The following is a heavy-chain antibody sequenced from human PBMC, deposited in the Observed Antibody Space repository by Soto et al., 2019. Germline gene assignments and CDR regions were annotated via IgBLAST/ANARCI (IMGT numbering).Heavy chain of an antibody. CDR1: GFTFSSYA. CDR3: ARDKRLGQYYYYYMDI. V-gene: IGHV3-30-3*01. CDR2: ISYDGSKK. J-gene: IGHJ6*03. D-gene: IGHD1-26*01. Sequence: PGGSLRLSCAASGFTFSSYAMHWVRQATGKGLEWVVVISYDGSKKYYADSVKGRFTISRDNSKNTLYLQMNSLRAEDTAVYYCARDKRLGQYYYYYMDIWGKGTTVTVSS.